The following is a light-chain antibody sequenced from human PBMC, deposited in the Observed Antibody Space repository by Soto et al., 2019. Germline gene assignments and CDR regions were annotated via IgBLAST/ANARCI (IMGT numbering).Light chain of an antibody. V-gene: IGKV3-20*01. CDR1: QSVSSAF. CDR2: GVS. J-gene: IGKJ2*01. Sequence: ESVLTQSPGTLSLAPGERATLSCRASQSVSSAFFAWYQQKPGQAPRLLISGVSSRATGIPDRFSGSGSGTDFTLTISRLEPEDFVVYFCQQYSSLPHTFGQGTKLEVK. CDR3: QQYSSLPHT.